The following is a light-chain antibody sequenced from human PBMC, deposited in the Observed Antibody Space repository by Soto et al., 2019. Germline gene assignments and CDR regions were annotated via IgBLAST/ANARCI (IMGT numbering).Light chain of an antibody. CDR2: LAS. Sequence: DIVLTQSPLSLPVTPGEPASISCRSSQSLLQSNGNNHVDWYLQRPGQSPQLLLYLASSRASGVTDRFSGSGSGTEFSLEISIVEAEDVGVYYCLQAAQSPLTFGQGTRLEIK. CDR3: LQAAQSPLT. J-gene: IGKJ5*01. CDR1: QSLLQSNGNNH. V-gene: IGKV2-28*01.